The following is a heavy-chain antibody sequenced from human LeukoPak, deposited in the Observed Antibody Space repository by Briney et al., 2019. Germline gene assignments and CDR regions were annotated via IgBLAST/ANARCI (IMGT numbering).Heavy chain of an antibody. CDR1: GDSIGSGGYY. V-gene: IGHV3-11*06. CDR2: ISSSSGYT. Sequence: LSLTCTVSGDSIGSGGYYWSWIRQAPGKGLEWVSYISSSSGYTNYADSVKGRFTISRDNAKNSLYLQMNSLRAEDTAVYYCARDGYNYGSSYFDYWGQGTLVTVSS. CDR3: ARDGYNYGSSYFDY. J-gene: IGHJ4*02. D-gene: IGHD5-18*01.